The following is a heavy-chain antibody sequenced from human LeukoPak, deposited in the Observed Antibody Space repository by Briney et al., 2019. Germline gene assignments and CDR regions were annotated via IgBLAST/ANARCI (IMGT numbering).Heavy chain of an antibody. Sequence: KSGGSLRLSCAASGFTFSSYSMNWVRQAPGKGLEWVSSISSSSSYIYYADSVKGRFTISRDNAKNSLYLQMNSLRAEDTAVYYCARVSGIAVPGYWGQGTLVTVSS. CDR2: ISSSSSYI. J-gene: IGHJ4*02. D-gene: IGHD6-19*01. V-gene: IGHV3-21*01. CDR1: GFTFSSYS. CDR3: ARVSGIAVPGY.